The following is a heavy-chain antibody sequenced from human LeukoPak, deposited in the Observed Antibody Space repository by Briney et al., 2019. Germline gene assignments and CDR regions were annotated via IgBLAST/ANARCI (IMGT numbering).Heavy chain of an antibody. CDR3: ARGYNWFDP. CDR2: IDHSGVT. J-gene: IGHJ5*02. Sequence: SETLSLTCAVYGGSFSGYYWTRIRQSPAKGLEWIGEIDHSGVTSYGPSLKSRVTISLDTSNNQFSLKLNSVTAADTAVYYCARGYNWFDPWGQGTLVTVSS. CDR1: GGSFSGYY. V-gene: IGHV4-34*01.